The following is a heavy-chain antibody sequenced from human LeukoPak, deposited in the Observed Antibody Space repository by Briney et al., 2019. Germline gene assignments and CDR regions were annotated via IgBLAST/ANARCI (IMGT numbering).Heavy chain of an antibody. V-gene: IGHV3-23*01. CDR2: ISGSGINT. CDR3: AKDRTTVVTLDAFDI. J-gene: IGHJ3*02. CDR1: GYTFSDYA. Sequence: GGSLRLSCAVSGYTFSDYAMSWVRQAPGRGLEWVSAISGSGINTYFADSVKGRFTISRDNSKNTLYLQMNSLRADDTAVYYCAKDRTTVVTLDAFDIWGQGTMVTVSS. D-gene: IGHD4-23*01.